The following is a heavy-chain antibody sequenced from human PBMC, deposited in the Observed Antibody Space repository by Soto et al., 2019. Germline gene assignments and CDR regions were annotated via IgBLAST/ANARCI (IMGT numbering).Heavy chain of an antibody. CDR1: CASISSTSYY. Sequence: PSETLSLTCAVSCASISSTSYYLGFLHQAPVKGLEWIGSVYYSGTTYSNPSLKSRVTISVDTSKNLFTLKLSSVTAADTAVYYCVRRRYSSSWSFAFNIWGQGTMVTVSS. V-gene: IGHV4-39*01. CDR3: VRRRYSSSWSFAFNI. J-gene: IGHJ3*02. CDR2: VYYSGTT. D-gene: IGHD6-13*01.